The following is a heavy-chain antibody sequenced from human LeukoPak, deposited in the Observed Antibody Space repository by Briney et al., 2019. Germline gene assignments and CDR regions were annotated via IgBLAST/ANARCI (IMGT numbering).Heavy chain of an antibody. CDR2: ISYDGSNK. J-gene: IGHJ4*02. CDR1: GFTFSSYA. Sequence: GRSLRLSCAASGFTFSSYAMHWVRQAPGKGLEWVAVISYDGSNKYYADSVKGRFTISRDNSKNTLYLQMNSLRAEDTAVYYCARVPLSLPSTYFDYWGQGTLVTVSS. CDR3: ARVPLSLPSTYFDY. V-gene: IGHV3-30-3*01.